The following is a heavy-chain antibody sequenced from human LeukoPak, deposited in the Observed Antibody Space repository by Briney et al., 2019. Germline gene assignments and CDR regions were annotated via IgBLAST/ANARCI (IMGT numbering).Heavy chain of an antibody. CDR2: INHSGST. V-gene: IGHV4-34*01. J-gene: IGHJ4*02. Sequence: PSETLSLTCAVYGGSFCGYYWSWIRQPPGKGLEWIGEINHSGSTNYNPSLKSRVTISVDTSKNQFSLKLSSVTAADTAVYYCARGTDTSYFDYWGQGTLVTVSS. D-gene: IGHD2-2*02. CDR3: ARGTDTSYFDY. CDR1: GGSFCGYY.